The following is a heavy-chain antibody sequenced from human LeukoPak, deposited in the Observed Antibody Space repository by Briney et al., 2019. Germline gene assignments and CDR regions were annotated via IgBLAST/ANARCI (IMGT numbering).Heavy chain of an antibody. Sequence: SETLSLTCTVSGGSIISYFWSWIRQPPGQGPEWIGYIFDSGTTNYNPSTNYNPSLKSRFTVSLDTSKNHFSLKLSSVTAADTAVYFCARGGVTTIAQYDYWGQGILVTVSS. CDR1: GGSIISYF. V-gene: IGHV4-59*01. J-gene: IGHJ4*02. CDR2: IFDSGTTNYNPST. D-gene: IGHD5-12*01. CDR3: ARGGVTTIAQYDY.